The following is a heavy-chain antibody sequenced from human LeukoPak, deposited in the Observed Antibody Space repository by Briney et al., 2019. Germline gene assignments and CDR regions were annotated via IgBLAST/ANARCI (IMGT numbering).Heavy chain of an antibody. CDR1: DGSITNYD. V-gene: IGHV4-59*01. D-gene: IGHD4-17*01. CDR2: VHYSGTA. Sequence: SSETLSLTCTVSDGSITNYDWSWVRQPPGKGLEFIGHVHYSGTANYNPSLRSRVTISIDASKKHFFLKLKSVTAADTAVYYCARGYGDFRVEGRYFHSWGQGTLVTVSS. J-gene: IGHJ4*02. CDR3: ARGYGDFRVEGRYFHS.